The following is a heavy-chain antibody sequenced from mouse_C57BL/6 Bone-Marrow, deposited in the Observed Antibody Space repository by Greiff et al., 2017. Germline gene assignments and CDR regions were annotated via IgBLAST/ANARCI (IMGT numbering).Heavy chain of an antibody. CDR1: GYSITSGYY. J-gene: IGHJ3*01. Sequence: EVKLVESGPGLVKPSQSLSLTCSVTGYSITSGYYWNWIRQFPGNKLEWMGYISYDGSNNYNPSLKNRISITRDTSKNQFFLKLNSVTTEDTATYYCARDYYDYDWFAYWGQGTLVTVSA. D-gene: IGHD2-4*01. CDR3: ARDYYDYDWFAY. CDR2: ISYDGSN. V-gene: IGHV3-6*01.